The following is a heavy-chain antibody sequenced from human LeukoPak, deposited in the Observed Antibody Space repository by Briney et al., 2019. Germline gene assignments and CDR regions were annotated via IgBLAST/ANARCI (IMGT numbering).Heavy chain of an antibody. CDR2: IGSSNGDT. CDR1: GFAFSSYP. V-gene: IGHV3-23*01. Sequence: GGSLRLSCAASGFAFSSYPMTWVRQAPGKGLEWVSTIGSSNGDTHYADSVKGRFTISRDNSKNTLDLQMNSLRAEDTAVYYCARRLEYSGSKGVFDYWGQGTLVTVSS. J-gene: IGHJ4*02. CDR3: ARRLEYSGSKGVFDY. D-gene: IGHD1-26*01.